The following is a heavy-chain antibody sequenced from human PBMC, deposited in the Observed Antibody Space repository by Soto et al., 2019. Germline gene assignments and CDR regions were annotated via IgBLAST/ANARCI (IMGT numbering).Heavy chain of an antibody. V-gene: IGHV3-23*01. CDR2: VTANGGGT. D-gene: IGHD2-21*02. Sequence: EVQLLESGGGFVQPGGSLRLSCAATGFTFSVYAMTWVRQAPGKGLEGVSAVTANGGGTYSADSVKGRFTISRDNSKNSLFLQMNSLRAEDTAVYYGASLGVGDWANYYYYYGMDVWGQGTTVTVSS. J-gene: IGHJ6*02. CDR3: ASLGVGDWANYYYYYGMDV. CDR1: GFTFSVYA.